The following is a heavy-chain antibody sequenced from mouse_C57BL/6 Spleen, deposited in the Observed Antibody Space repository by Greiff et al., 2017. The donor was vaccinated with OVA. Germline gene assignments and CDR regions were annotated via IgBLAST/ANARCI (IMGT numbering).Heavy chain of an antibody. D-gene: IGHD1-3*01. CDR3: AREGRVKYYFDY. CDR2: ISDGGSYT. V-gene: IGHV5-4*01. J-gene: IGHJ2*01. CDR1: GFTFSSYA. Sequence: EVQLQESGGGLVKPGGSLKLSCAASGFTFSSYAMSWVRQTPEKRLEWVATISDGGSYTYYPDNVKGRFTISRDNAKNNLYLQMSHLKSEDTAMYYCAREGRVKYYFDYWGQGTTLTVSS.